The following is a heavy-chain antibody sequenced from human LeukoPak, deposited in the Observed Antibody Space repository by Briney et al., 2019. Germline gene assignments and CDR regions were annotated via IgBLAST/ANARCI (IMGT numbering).Heavy chain of an antibody. CDR1: GGSISSSSYY. V-gene: IGHV4-39*07. D-gene: IGHD3-22*01. Sequence: SETLSLTCTVSGGSISSSSYYWGWIRQPPGKGLEWIGSIYYSGSTYYNPSLKSRVTISVDTSKNQFSLKLSSVAEDTAVYYCASLVVVITPGGFDPWGQGTLVTVSS. CDR2: IYYSGST. J-gene: IGHJ5*02. CDR3: ASLVVVITPGGFDP.